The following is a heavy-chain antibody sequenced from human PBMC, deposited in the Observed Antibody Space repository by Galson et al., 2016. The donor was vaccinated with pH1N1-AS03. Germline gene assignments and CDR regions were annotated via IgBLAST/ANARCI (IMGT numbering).Heavy chain of an antibody. J-gene: IGHJ1*01. Sequence: SLRLSCAASGFSFSDYEMNWVRQAPGKGLEWVSYISNTGATKHYADSVRGRFTISRDNAKQLLYLQMNNLRGEDTALYYCVRGAATAVDPFEDCWGQGTLVTVSS. CDR2: ISNTGATK. D-gene: IGHD5-18*01. CDR1: GFSFSDYE. CDR3: VRGAATAVDPFEDC. V-gene: IGHV3-48*03.